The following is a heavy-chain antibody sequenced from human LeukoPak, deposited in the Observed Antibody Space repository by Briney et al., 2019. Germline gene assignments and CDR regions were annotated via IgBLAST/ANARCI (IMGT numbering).Heavy chain of an antibody. V-gene: IGHV3-43*02. D-gene: IGHD3-10*01. Sequence: GGSLRLSCAASRFTFDDYAMHWVREAPGKGLEWVSLISGDGGSTYYADSVKGRFTISRDNSKNSLYLQMNSLRTEDTALYYCAKDFMAPGSGSSYYYYGMDVWGQGTTVTVSS. CDR2: ISGDGGST. J-gene: IGHJ6*02. CDR3: AKDFMAPGSGSSYYYYGMDV. CDR1: RFTFDDYA.